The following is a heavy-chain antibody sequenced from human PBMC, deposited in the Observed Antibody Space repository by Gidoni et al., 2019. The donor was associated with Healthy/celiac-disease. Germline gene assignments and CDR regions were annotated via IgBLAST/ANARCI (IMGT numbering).Heavy chain of an antibody. J-gene: IGHJ1*01. CDR2: INPNSGGT. Sequence: QVQLVQSGAEVKKPGASVKVSCKASGYSFTGYYMHWGRQAPGQGLEWMGWINPNSGGTNYAQKFQGRVTMTRDTSISTAYMELSRLRSDDTAVYYCARDLEGGYGSGLHQHWGQGTLVTVSS. D-gene: IGHD3-10*01. CDR3: ARDLEGGYGSGLHQH. CDR1: GYSFTGYY. V-gene: IGHV1-2*02.